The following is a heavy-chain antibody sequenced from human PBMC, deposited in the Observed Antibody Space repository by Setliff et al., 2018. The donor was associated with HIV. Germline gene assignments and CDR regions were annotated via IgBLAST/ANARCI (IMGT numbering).Heavy chain of an antibody. V-gene: IGHV4-4*07. CDR2: IYYVGWS. D-gene: IGHD3-10*01. CDR1: GASLQSYY. CDR3: ARSIHGGGSEPFDT. J-gene: IGHJ5*02. Sequence: SETLSLTCSVSGASLQSYYWSWIRQPAGKGLQWIGRIYYVGWSKYNPSLEDRVTMSVDTSNNQFSPSLRSVTAADTAIYYCARSIHGGGSEPFDTWGQEIRVTVYS.